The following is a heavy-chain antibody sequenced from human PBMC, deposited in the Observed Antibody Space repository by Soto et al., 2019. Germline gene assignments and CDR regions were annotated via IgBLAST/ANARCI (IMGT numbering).Heavy chain of an antibody. CDR3: ARVSTAGTTFDY. V-gene: IGHV3-74*01. D-gene: IGHD6-25*01. CDR1: GFTFSSYW. J-gene: IGHJ4*02. CDR2: INSDGSTT. Sequence: GGSLRLSCAASGFTFSSYWMHWVRQAPGKGLVWVSRINSDGSTTTYADSGKGRFTISRDNAKNTLSLQMNSLRAEDTAVYYCARVSTAGTTFDYWGQGTLVTVSS.